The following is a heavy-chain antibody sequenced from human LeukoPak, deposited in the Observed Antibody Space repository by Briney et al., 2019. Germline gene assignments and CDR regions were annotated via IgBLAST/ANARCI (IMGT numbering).Heavy chain of an antibody. Sequence: ASVKVSCKASGYTFTSYAMHWVRQAPGQRLEWMGWINAGNGNTKYSQKFQGRVTTTRDTSASTAYMELSSLRSEDTAVYYCARESYGSGSHGRYGMDVWGQGTTVTVSS. CDR1: GYTFTSYA. J-gene: IGHJ6*02. CDR3: ARESYGSGSHGRYGMDV. CDR2: INAGNGNT. V-gene: IGHV1-3*01. D-gene: IGHD3-10*01.